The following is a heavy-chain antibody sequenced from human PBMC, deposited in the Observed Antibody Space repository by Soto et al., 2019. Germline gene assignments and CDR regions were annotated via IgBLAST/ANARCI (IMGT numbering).Heavy chain of an antibody. CDR2: IYPSGST. D-gene: IGHD3-22*01. Sequence: HLQLQESGSGLVKPSQTVSLTCTVSGDSLSSGGHSWTWIRRPPGRGLEWIGYIYPSGSTYYNPSLKTRVTISLHRSKNQFSLNLTSLTAADTAVYYCARVKRHYYDSIGYSDYWGQGTLVTVSS. CDR1: GDSLSSGGHS. V-gene: IGHV4-30-2*01. CDR3: ARVKRHYYDSIGYSDY. J-gene: IGHJ4*02.